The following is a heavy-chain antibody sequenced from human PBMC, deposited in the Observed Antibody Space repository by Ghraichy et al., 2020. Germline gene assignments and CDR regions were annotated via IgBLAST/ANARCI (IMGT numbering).Heavy chain of an antibody. J-gene: IGHJ4*02. CDR2: ITASGNIT. D-gene: IGHD6-19*01. CDR3: ARESPLDGNSFDY. CDR1: GFTFSSYP. V-gene: IGHV3-23*01. Sequence: GGSLRLACAASGFTFSSYPMSWVRQTPGRGLESVSPITASGNITWYADSLRGRFTISRDNFKNTLYLQMNSLSDEDTAVYYCARESPLDGNSFDYWGQGILVNVSS.